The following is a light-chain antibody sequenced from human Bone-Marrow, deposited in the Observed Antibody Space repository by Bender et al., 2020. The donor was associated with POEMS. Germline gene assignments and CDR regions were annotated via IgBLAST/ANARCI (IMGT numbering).Light chain of an antibody. Sequence: SSELTQPPSVSVSPGQTARITCSADTLSKQFTYWYQQRPGQAPVLILYKDAERASGIPERFSGASSGTTVTLTISGVQPEDEADYYCQAADSTGTYVFGTGTMLTVL. V-gene: IGLV3-25*03. J-gene: IGLJ1*01. CDR2: KDA. CDR3: QAADSTGTYV. CDR1: TLSKQF.